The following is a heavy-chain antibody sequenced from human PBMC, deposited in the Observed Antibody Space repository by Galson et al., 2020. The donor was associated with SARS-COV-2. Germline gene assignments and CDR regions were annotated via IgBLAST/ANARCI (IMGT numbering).Heavy chain of an antibody. D-gene: IGHD3-3*01. J-gene: IGHJ5*01. CDR1: GGSITSPDSY. CDR3: VRARRTVRYYDFFLLAPNWIDS. V-gene: IGHV4-30-4*01. CDR2: IYYSGNP. Sequence: SETLSLTCSVSGGSITSPDSYYSWIRQSPAKGLEWIGYIYYSGNPNYNPSLKSRLAISLHTSKNQVSLKLSFVTAADTAVYYCVRARRTVRYYDFFLLAPNWIDSWGQGTLVTVSS.